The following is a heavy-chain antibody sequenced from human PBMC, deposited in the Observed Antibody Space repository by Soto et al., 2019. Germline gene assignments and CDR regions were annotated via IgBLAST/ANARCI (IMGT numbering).Heavy chain of an antibody. D-gene: IGHD6-19*01. V-gene: IGHV3-48*03. CDR1: GFTFSSYE. J-gene: IGHJ4*02. CDR2: VSSSGSTI. Sequence: GGSLRLSCAASGFTFSSYEMNWVRQAPGKGLEWVSYVSSSGSTIYYADSVKGRFTISRDNAKNSLYLQMNSLRAEDTAVYYCARVGSGCYDYWGQGTLVTVSS. CDR3: ARVGSGCYDY.